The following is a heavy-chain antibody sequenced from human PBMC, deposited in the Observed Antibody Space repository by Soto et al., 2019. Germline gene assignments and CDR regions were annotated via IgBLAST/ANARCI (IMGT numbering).Heavy chain of an antibody. CDR2: LKDRSQNYAT. CDR1: GFSVSGWY. D-gene: IGHD3-10*01. CDR3: AREGVERCLDS. V-gene: IGHV3-72*01. Sequence: EVQLVESGGDLVQPGGSARLSCAASGFSVSGWYMDWVRQAPGKGLEWVARLKDRSQNYATEYAASVKGRFTVSRHPSENSIFLQMNSLKIEDTAVYYCAREGVERCLDSWGQGTLVTGS. J-gene: IGHJ5*01.